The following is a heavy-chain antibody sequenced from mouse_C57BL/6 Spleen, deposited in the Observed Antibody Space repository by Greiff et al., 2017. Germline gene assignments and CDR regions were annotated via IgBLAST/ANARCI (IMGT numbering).Heavy chain of an antibody. CDR3: SSDEERGYYGLYYAMDY. CDR2: FYPGSGSI. J-gene: IGHJ4*01. V-gene: IGHV1-62-2*01. Sequence: QVQLQQSGAELVKPGASVKLSCKASGYTFTEYSIHWVKQRSGQGLEWIGWFYPGSGSIKYNEKFKDKATLTADKSSSTVYMELSSLTSEDSAVYVCSSDEERGYYGLYYAMDYWGQGTSVTVSS. CDR1: GYTFTEYS. D-gene: IGHD2-1*01.